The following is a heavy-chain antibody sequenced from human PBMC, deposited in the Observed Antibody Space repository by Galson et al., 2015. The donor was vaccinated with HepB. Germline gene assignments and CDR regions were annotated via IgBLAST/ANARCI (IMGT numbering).Heavy chain of an antibody. CDR1: GFTFSTYD. Sequence: SCAASGFTFSTYDMHWVRQAPGKGLAWVAVIWYDGSEYYVDSVKGRFTISRDNSKNTLYLQMNSLRAEDTAVYYCARDGRITMVRGVIDYWGQGTLVTVSS. D-gene: IGHD3-10*01. J-gene: IGHJ4*02. V-gene: IGHV3-33*01. CDR2: IWYDGSE. CDR3: ARDGRITMVRGVIDY.